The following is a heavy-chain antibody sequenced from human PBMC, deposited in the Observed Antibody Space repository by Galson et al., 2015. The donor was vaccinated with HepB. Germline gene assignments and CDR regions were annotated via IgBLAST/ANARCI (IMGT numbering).Heavy chain of an antibody. V-gene: IGHV3-23*01. CDR3: ATSDYDNFGPLGWFDP. D-gene: IGHD4-11*01. Sequence: SCAASGFTFINYAMSWVRQAPGKGLEWVSSISGRGVGTTYYADSVKGRFTISRDNSKNTLYLQMNSLRVEDTAVYYCATSDYDNFGPLGWFDPWGQGTQVTVAS. CDR1: GFTFINYA. J-gene: IGHJ5*02. CDR2: ISGRGVGT.